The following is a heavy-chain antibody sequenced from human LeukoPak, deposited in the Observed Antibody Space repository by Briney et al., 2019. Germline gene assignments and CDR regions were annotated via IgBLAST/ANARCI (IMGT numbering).Heavy chain of an antibody. D-gene: IGHD4-17*01. CDR1: GFTFSSYA. CDR2: ISGIGTTT. CDR3: TKKRTTSVTDWFDP. Sequence: GGSLRLSCTASGFTFSSYAMTWVRQAPGKGLECVSVISGIGTTTYYADSVKGRFTISRDNSKNTLFLQMNSLRVEDTATYYCTKKRTTSVTDWFDPWGQGALVTVSS. J-gene: IGHJ5*02. V-gene: IGHV3-23*01.